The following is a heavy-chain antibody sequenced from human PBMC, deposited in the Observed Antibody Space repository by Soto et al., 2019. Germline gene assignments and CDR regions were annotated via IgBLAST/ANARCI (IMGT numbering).Heavy chain of an antibody. CDR3: ARRPQLKPRVDY. V-gene: IGHV4-31*03. J-gene: IGHJ4*02. Sequence: QVQLQESGPGLVKPSQTLSLTCTVSGGSISSGDYYWSWIRQHPGKGLEWIGYIYYSGSTYYNPSLNSRVTISVDTSKNQFSLKLSPVTAADTPVYYCARRPQLKPRVDYWRQGTLVTVSS. D-gene: IGHD1-1*01. CDR1: GGSISSGDYY. CDR2: IYYSGST.